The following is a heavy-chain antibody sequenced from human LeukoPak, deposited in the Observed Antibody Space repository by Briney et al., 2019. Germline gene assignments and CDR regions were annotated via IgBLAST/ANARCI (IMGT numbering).Heavy chain of an antibody. V-gene: IGHV1-69*10. CDR1: GGTFSSYA. Sequence: GASVTVSCKASGGTFSSYAISWVRQAPGQGLEWMGGIIPILGIANYAQKFQGRVTITADKPTSTAYMELSSLRSEDTAVYYCASLVQGVVAATKPQNWGQGTLVTVSS. CDR2: IIPILGIA. J-gene: IGHJ4*02. D-gene: IGHD2-15*01. CDR3: ASLVQGVVAATKPQN.